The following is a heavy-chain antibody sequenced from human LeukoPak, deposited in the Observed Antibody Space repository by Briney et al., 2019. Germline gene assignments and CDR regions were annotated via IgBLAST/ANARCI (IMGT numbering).Heavy chain of an antibody. J-gene: IGHJ5*02. V-gene: IGHV4-59*08. D-gene: IGHD6-13*01. Sequence: SETLSLTCTVSGGSISSYYWSWIRQPPGKGLEWIGYIYYSGSTNYNPSLKSRVTISVDTSKNRFSLKLSSVTAADTAVYYCARHSYSSSWFDPWGQGTLVTVSS. CDR2: IYYSGST. CDR1: GGSISSYY. CDR3: ARHSYSSSWFDP.